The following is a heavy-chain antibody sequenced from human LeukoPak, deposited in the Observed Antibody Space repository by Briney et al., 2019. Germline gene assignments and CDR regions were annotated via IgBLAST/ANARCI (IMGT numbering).Heavy chain of an antibody. D-gene: IGHD3-9*01. V-gene: IGHV4-59*01. J-gene: IGHJ6*03. CDR3: ARVNYDILTGPLYYYYYYMDV. CDR1: GGSISSYY. Sequence: SETLSLTCTVSGGSISSYYWSWIRQPPGKGLEYIGYIYYSGSTNYNPSLKSRVTISVDTSKNQFSLKLSSVIAADTAVYYCARVNYDILTGPLYYYYYYMDVWGKGTTVTVSS. CDR2: IYYSGST.